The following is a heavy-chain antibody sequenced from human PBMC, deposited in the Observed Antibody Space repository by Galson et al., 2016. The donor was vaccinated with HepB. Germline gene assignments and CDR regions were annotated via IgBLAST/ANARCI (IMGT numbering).Heavy chain of an antibody. CDR1: GDSISSDNW. CDR3: ARGNEYSNPFYYYYAMDV. J-gene: IGHJ6*02. D-gene: IGHD6-6*01. Sequence: SETLSLTCAVSGDSISSDNWWTWVRQPPGKGLEWIGEIYHIGRTNYNPSLKSRVTISVDKSKNQFSLKLSSATAADTAVYYCARGNEYSNPFYYYYAMDVWGQGTTVTVSS. CDR2: IYHIGRT. V-gene: IGHV4-4*02.